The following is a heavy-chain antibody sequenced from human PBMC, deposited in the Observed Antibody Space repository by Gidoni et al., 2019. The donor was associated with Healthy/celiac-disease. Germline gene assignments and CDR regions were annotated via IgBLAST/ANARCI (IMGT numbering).Heavy chain of an antibody. CDR1: GFTFSGSA. J-gene: IGHJ2*01. V-gene: IGHV3-73*02. D-gene: IGHD4-17*01. Sequence: EVQLVESGGGLVQPGGSLKLSCAASGFTFSGSAMHWVRQASGKGLEWVGRIRSKANSYATAYAASVKGRFTISRDDSKNTAYLQMNSLKTEDTAVYYCTRQRRDYGGNSVWYFDLWGRGTLVTVSS. CDR3: TRQRRDYGGNSVWYFDL. CDR2: IRSKANSYAT.